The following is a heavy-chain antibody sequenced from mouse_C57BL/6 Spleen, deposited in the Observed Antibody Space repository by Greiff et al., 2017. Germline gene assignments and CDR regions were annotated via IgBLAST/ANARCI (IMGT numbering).Heavy chain of an antibody. V-gene: IGHV1-52*01. CDR2: IYPSDSET. CDR3: ARSGYYTGYYFDY. Sequence: QVQLQQPGAELVRPGSSVKLSCKASGYTFTSYWMHWVKQRPIQGLEWIGNIYPSDSETHYNQKFKDKATLTVDKSSSTAYMQLSSLTSEDSAVYYCARSGYYTGYYFDYWGQGTTLTVSS. D-gene: IGHD2-3*01. J-gene: IGHJ2*01. CDR1: GYTFTSYW.